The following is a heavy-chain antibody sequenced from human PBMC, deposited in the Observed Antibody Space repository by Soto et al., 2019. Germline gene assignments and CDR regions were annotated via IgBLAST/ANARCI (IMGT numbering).Heavy chain of an antibody. V-gene: IGHV1-2*02. D-gene: IGHD3-3*01. J-gene: IGHJ6*02. CDR3: ARDSSDFWRGLYYYYGMDV. Sequence: ASVKVSCKASGYTFTGYYMHWVRQAPGQGLEWMGWINPNSGGTNYAQKFQGRVTMTRDTSISTAYMELSRLRSDDTAVYYCARDSSDFWRGLYYYYGMDVRGQGTKVTVYS. CDR1: GYTFTGYY. CDR2: INPNSGGT.